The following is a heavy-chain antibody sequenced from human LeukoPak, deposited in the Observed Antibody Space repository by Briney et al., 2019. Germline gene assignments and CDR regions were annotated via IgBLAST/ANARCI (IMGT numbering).Heavy chain of an antibody. Sequence: GESLKISCKGSGYSFTSYWIGWVRQMPGKGLEWMGIIYPGDSDTRYSTSFQGQVTISADKSISTAYLQWSSLKASDTAMYYCARLITYYYDSSGYSDYWGQGTLVTVSS. CDR1: GYSFTSYW. CDR2: IYPGDSDT. J-gene: IGHJ4*02. V-gene: IGHV5-51*01. D-gene: IGHD3-22*01. CDR3: ARLITYYYDSSGYSDY.